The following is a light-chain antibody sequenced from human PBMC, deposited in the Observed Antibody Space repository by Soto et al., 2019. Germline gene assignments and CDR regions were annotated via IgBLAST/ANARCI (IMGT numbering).Light chain of an antibody. CDR2: DDS. J-gene: IGLJ1*01. Sequence: SYELAQTSSVSVAPGQTARISCGGNNIGGKSVHWYQQKPGQAPVLVVYDDSDRRSGIPERFSGSNSGNTATLTITRVEAGDEADYHCLVWDSRSEHYVFGIGTKVTVL. CDR1: NIGGKS. CDR3: LVWDSRSEHYV. V-gene: IGLV3-21*02.